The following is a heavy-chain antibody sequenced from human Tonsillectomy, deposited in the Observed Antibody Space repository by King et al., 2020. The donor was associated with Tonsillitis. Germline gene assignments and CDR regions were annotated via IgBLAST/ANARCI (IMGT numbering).Heavy chain of an antibody. J-gene: IGHJ4*02. CDR3: ARDRGGALRYFDWAFDY. D-gene: IGHD3-9*01. CDR1: GGTFSSYA. CDR2: IIPIFGTA. Sequence: GQLVQSGAEVKKPGSSVKVSCKASGGTFSSYAISWVRQAPGQGLEWMGGIIPIFGTANYAQKFQGRVTITADESTSTAYMELSSLRAEDTAVYYCARDRGGALRYFDWAFDYWGQGTLVTVSS. V-gene: IGHV1-69*01.